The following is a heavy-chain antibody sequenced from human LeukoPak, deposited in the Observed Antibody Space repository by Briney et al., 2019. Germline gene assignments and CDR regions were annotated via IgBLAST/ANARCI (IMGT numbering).Heavy chain of an antibody. CDR2: ISSSSSYI. J-gene: IGHJ4*02. V-gene: IGHV3-21*01. CDR3: ARVALQPYYYDSSGYYLDY. D-gene: IGHD3-22*01. Sequence: GGSLRLSCAASGFTFSTYNMNWVRQAPGKGLEWVSSISSSSSYIYYADSVKGRFTISRDNAKNSLYLQMNSLRAEDTAVYYCARVALQPYYYDSSGYYLDYWGQGTLVTVSS. CDR1: GFTFSTYN.